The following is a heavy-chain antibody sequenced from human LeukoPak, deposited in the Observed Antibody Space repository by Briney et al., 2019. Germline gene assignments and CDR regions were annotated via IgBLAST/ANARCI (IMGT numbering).Heavy chain of an antibody. Sequence: GGSLRLSCAASGFIFSSYSMNWVRQAPGKGLEWVSSISTGSSYIYYADSVKGRFTISRDNAKSSLYLQMNSLRAEDTAVYYCANAWSDYDYWGQGTLVTVSS. D-gene: IGHD3-3*01. CDR1: GFIFSSYS. V-gene: IGHV3-21*01. J-gene: IGHJ4*02. CDR3: ANAWSDYDY. CDR2: ISTGSSYI.